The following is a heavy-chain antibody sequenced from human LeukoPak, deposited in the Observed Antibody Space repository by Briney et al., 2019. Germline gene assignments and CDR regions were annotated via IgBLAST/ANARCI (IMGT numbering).Heavy chain of an antibody. Sequence: PSETLSLTCTVSGGSISSGGYYWSWIRQHPGKGLEWIGYIYYSGSTYYNPSLKSRVTISVDTSKNQFSLKLSSVTAADTAVYYCARSGARGLRFLEWLFDYWGQGTLVTVSS. CDR2: IYYSGST. V-gene: IGHV4-31*03. CDR1: GGSISSGGYY. J-gene: IGHJ4*02. D-gene: IGHD3-3*01. CDR3: ARSGARGLRFLEWLFDY.